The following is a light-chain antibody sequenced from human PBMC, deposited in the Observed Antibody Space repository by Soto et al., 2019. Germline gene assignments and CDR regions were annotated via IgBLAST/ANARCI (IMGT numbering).Light chain of an antibody. CDR3: QQYGRSPPFT. J-gene: IGKJ2*01. CDR1: QSVSSTY. CDR2: GAA. V-gene: IGKV3-20*01. Sequence: IVLTQSPGTLSLSPGERATLSCSASQSVSSTYIAWYQQNPGQAPGLLIYGAASRATGIPDRFSGSGSGTDFTLTISRLEPEDFAVYFCQQYGRSPPFTFGQGTKVEIK.